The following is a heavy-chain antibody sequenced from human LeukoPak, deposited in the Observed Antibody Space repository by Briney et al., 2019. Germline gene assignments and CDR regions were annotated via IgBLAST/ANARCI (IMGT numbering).Heavy chain of an antibody. CDR3: ARGNYYEL. Sequence: PGGSLRLSCAASEFTFSSYWMHWVRQAPGKGLVWVSHINSDGSSTSYADSVKGRFTISRDNAENMLYLQMNSLRVEDTAVYYCARGNYYELWGQGTPVTVSS. J-gene: IGHJ4*02. D-gene: IGHD4-11*01. CDR1: EFTFSSYW. CDR2: INSDGSST. V-gene: IGHV3-74*01.